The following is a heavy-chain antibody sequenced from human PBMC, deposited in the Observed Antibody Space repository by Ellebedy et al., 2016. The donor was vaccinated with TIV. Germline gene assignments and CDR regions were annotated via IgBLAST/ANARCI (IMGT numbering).Heavy chain of an antibody. J-gene: IGHJ4*02. CDR3: ARVYGDYAGESY. Sequence: GGSLRLXXAASGFTFSSYAMHWVRQAPGKGLEWVSYISSSSSYTNYADSVKGRFTISRDNAKNSLYLQMNSLRAEDTAVYYCARVYGDYAGESYWGQGTLVTVSS. D-gene: IGHD4-17*01. V-gene: IGHV3-21*05. CDR1: GFTFSSYA. CDR2: ISSSSSYT.